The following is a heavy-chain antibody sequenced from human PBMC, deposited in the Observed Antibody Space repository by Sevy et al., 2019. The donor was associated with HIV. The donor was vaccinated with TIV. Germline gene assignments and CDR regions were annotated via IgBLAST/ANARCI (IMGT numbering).Heavy chain of an antibody. CDR2: VSGSSNYI. J-gene: IGHJ4*02. V-gene: IGHV3-21*06. Sequence: GGSLRLSCAASVFTFIRYNMNWVRQAPGKGLEWVSSVSGSSNYIYYAESLKGRFIISRDNVKDTLSLQMNSLRADDTAVYYCARGPPDGSYDYFDYWGQGTLVTVSS. D-gene: IGHD1-26*01. CDR1: VFTFIRYN. CDR3: ARGPPDGSYDYFDY.